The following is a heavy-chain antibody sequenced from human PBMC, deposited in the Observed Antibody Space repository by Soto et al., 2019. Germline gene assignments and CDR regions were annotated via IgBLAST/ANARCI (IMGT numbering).Heavy chain of an antibody. CDR3: ARGRIAAAGRGNDY. CDR2: INHSGST. Sequence: SETLSLTCAVYGGSFSGYYWSWIRQPPGKGLEWIGEINHSGSTNYNPSLKSRVTISVDTSKNQFSLKLSSVTAADTAVYYCARGRIAAAGRGNDYWGQGTLVTVSS. V-gene: IGHV4-34*01. J-gene: IGHJ4*02. D-gene: IGHD6-13*01. CDR1: GGSFSGYY.